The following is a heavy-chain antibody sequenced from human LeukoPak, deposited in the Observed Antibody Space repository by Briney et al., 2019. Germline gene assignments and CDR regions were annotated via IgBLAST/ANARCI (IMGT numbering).Heavy chain of an antibody. CDR1: GGTFSSYA. CDR3: AGDLITGYCSSTSCRPLIY. Sequence: VASVKVSCKASGGTFSSYAISWVRQAPGQGLEWTGGIIPIFGTANYAQKFQGRVTITTDESTSTAYMELSSLRSEDTAVYYCAGDLITGYCSSTSCRPLIYWGQGTLVTVSS. CDR2: IIPIFGTA. D-gene: IGHD2-2*01. V-gene: IGHV1-69*05. J-gene: IGHJ4*02.